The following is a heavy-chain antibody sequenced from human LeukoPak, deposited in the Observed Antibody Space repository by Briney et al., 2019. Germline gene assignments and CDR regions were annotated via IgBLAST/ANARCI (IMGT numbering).Heavy chain of an antibody. D-gene: IGHD2-2*02. J-gene: IGHJ6*02. CDR3: ARGYCSSTSCSTYYYYGMDV. CDR2: IYHSGST. CDR1: GSSISRYY. V-gene: IGHV4-59*01. Sequence: PSETLSLTCTVSGSSISRYYWSWLRQLPGKGLEWIGYIYHSGSTNYNPSLKSRVTISLDTSKNQFSLKLSSVTAADTAVYYCARGYCSSTSCSTYYYYGMDVWGQGTTVTVSS.